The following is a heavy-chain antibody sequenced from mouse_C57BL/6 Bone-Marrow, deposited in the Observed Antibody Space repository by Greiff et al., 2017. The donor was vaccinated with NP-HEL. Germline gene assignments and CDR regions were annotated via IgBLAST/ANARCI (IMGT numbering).Heavy chain of an antibody. Sequence: EVQLVESGPELVKPGASVKMSCKASGYTFTDYNMHWVKQSHGKSLEWIGYINPNNGGTSYNQKFKGKATLTVNKSSSTAYMELRSLTSEDSAVYYCARSPYYGSSSYAMDYWGQGTSVTVSS. J-gene: IGHJ4*01. V-gene: IGHV1-22*01. CDR3: ARSPYYGSSSYAMDY. CDR1: GYTFTDYN. CDR2: INPNNGGT. D-gene: IGHD1-1*01.